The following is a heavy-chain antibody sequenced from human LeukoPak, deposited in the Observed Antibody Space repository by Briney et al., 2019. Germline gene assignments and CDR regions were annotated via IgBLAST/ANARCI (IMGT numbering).Heavy chain of an antibody. CDR3: ARDWGTSTDAFDI. D-gene: IGHD3-16*01. Sequence: GGSLRLSCAASRFTFSNFHMNWVRQAPGKGLEWVAYISGGGSSTTIYYADSVKGRFTISRDNAKNSLYLQMNSLRDEDTAVYYCARDWGTSTDAFDIWGQGTMVTVSS. V-gene: IGHV3-48*02. CDR2: ISGGGSSTTI. J-gene: IGHJ3*02. CDR1: RFTFSNFH.